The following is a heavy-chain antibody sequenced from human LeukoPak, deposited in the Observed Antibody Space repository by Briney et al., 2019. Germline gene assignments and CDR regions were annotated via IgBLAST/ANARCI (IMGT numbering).Heavy chain of an antibody. Sequence: SGGSLRLSCAASGFIFSNSAMHWVRQAPGKGLEWVAVISYDGSNKYYADSVKGRFTISRDNSKNTLYLQMNSLRAEDTAVYYCARDNYGDYGGDYWGQGTLVTVSS. CDR2: ISYDGSNK. D-gene: IGHD4-17*01. CDR1: GFIFSNSA. CDR3: ARDNYGDYGGDY. J-gene: IGHJ4*02. V-gene: IGHV3-30*03.